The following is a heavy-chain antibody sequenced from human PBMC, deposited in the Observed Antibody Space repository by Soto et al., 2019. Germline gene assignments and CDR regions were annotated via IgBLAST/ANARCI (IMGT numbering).Heavy chain of an antibody. V-gene: IGHV4-34*01. CDR1: GGSFSGYY. D-gene: IGHD3-10*01. CDR3: AAGGSGSYYNEPFDY. J-gene: IGHJ4*02. CDR2: INHSGST. Sequence: PSETLSLTCAVYGGSFSGYYWSWIRQPPGKGLEWIGEINHSGSTNYNPSLKSRVTISVDTSKNQFSLKLSSVTAADTAVYYCAAGGSGSYYNEPFDYWGQGTLVTVSS.